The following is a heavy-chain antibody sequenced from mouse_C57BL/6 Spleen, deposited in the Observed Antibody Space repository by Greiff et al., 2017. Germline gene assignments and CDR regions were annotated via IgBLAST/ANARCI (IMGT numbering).Heavy chain of an antibody. J-gene: IGHJ4*01. CDR3: ARDHPYDYDDEVYYAMDY. D-gene: IGHD2-4*01. V-gene: IGHV5-4*01. CDR2: ISDGGSYT. Sequence: EVQRVESGGGLVKPGGSLKLSCAASGFTFSSYAMSWVRQTPEKRLEWVATISDGGSYTYYPDNVKGRFTISRANAKNKLYLQMSHLKSEDTAMYYCARDHPYDYDDEVYYAMDYWGQGTSVTVSS. CDR1: GFTFSSYA.